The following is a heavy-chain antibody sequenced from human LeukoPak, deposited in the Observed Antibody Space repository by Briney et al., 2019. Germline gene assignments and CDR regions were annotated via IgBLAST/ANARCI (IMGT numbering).Heavy chain of an antibody. V-gene: IGHV4-39*01. J-gene: IGHJ3*02. Sequence: SETLSLTCTVSGGSISSSSYYWGWIRQPPGKGLEWIGRIYYSGSTYSNPSLKSRVTISVDTSKNQFPLKLSSVTAADTAVYYCYDSSGYYYPFDIWGQGTMVTVSS. CDR3: YDSSGYYYPFDI. D-gene: IGHD3-22*01. CDR1: GGSISSSSYY. CDR2: IYYSGST.